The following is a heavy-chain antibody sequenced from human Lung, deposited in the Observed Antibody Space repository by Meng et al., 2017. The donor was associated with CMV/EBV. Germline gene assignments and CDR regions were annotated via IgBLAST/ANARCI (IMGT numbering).Heavy chain of an antibody. D-gene: IGHD1-26*01. CDR3: VRDWECIARSDFFDF. V-gene: IGHV1-18*01. J-gene: IGHJ3*01. CDR1: GYTFSSYG. CDR2: VSGCDGET. Sequence: ASVXVSXKASGYTFSSYGISWVRQAPGQGLEWMGWVSGCDGETNYAQEIEGRVTMTTDTSTSTVYMELRSLRSDDTAVYYCVRDWECIARSDFFDFWGQGTTVTVPS.